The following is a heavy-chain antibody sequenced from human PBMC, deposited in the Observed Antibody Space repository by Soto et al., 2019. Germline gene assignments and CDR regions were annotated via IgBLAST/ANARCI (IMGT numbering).Heavy chain of an antibody. J-gene: IGHJ3*02. Sequence: GASVKVSCKASGYTFTGYYMHWVRQAPGQGLEWMGWINPNSGYTNYAQKFQGWVTMTRDTSISTAYMELSRLRSDDTAVYYCALLPRAAAESEGGDAFDIWGQGTMVTVSS. V-gene: IGHV1-2*04. CDR2: INPNSGYT. D-gene: IGHD6-13*01. CDR1: GYTFTGYY. CDR3: ALLPRAAAESEGGDAFDI.